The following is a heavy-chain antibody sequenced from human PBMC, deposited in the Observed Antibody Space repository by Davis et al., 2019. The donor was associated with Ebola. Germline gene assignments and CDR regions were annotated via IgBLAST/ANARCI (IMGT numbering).Heavy chain of an antibody. CDR2: INHSGST. J-gene: IGHJ2*01. D-gene: IGHD2-2*01. CDR1: GGSFSGYY. Sequence: MPSETLSLTCAVYGGSFSGYYWSWIRQPPGKGLEWIGEINHSGSTNYNPSLKSRVTISVDTSKNQFSLKLSSVTAADTAVYYCARGGCGSASCYQWAFDLWGRGTLVTVSS. CDR3: ARGGCGSASCYQWAFDL. V-gene: IGHV4-34*01.